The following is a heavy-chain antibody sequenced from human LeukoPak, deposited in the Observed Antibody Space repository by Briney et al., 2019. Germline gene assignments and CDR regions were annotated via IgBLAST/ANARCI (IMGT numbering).Heavy chain of an antibody. CDR3: ARVGDCSSTSCSTQTHDY. Sequence: PSETLSLTCTVSGGSISSGDYYWSRIRQPPGKGLEWIGYIYYSGSTYYNPSLKSRVTISVDTSKNQFSLKLSSVTAADTAVYYCARVGDCSSTSCSTQTHDYWGQGTLVTVSS. V-gene: IGHV4-30-4*08. D-gene: IGHD2-2*02. CDR1: GGSISSGDYY. J-gene: IGHJ4*02. CDR2: IYYSGST.